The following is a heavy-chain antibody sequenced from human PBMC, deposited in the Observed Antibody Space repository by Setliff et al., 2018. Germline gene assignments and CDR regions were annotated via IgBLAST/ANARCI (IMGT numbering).Heavy chain of an antibody. V-gene: IGHV4-4*07. CDR3: ARDRVVVGAGRRGYYFDY. D-gene: IGHD2-15*01. J-gene: IGHJ4*02. CDR2: LYTSGDT. CDR1: GDSISSHY. Sequence: SETLSLTCTVSGDSISSHYWTWIRQPAAGQGLEWIGRLYTSGDTNYNPSLKSRVTISGDTSKNQLSLRLSSVTAADTAVYYCARDRVVVGAGRRGYYFDYWGQGVLGTVSS.